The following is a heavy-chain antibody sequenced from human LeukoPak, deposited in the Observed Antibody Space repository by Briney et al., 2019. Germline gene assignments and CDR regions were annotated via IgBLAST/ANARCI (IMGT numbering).Heavy chain of an antibody. V-gene: IGHV4-34*01. CDR3: AREGYYSSVDY. CDR2: INHSGST. D-gene: IGHD3-22*01. J-gene: IGHJ4*02. CDR1: GGSFSGYY. Sequence: SETLSLTCAVYGGSFSGYYWSWIRQPPGKGLEWIGEINHSGSTNYNPSLKSRVTISVDTSKNQFSLKLSSVTAADTAVYYCAREGYYSSVDYWGQGTLVTVSS.